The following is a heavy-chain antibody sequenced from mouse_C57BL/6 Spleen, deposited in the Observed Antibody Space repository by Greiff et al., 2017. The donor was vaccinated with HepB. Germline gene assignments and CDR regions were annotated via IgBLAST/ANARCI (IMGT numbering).Heavy chain of an antibody. CDR2: IRLKSDNYAT. V-gene: IGHV6-3*01. CDR3: TEGLPLYYFDY. CDR1: GFTFSNYW. D-gene: IGHD3-3*01. J-gene: IGHJ2*01. Sequence: EVQLVESGGGLVQPGGSMKLSCVASGFTFSNYWMNWVRQSPERGLEWVAQIRLKSDNYATHYAESVKGRFTISRDDSKSSVYLQMNNLRAEDTGIYYCTEGLPLYYFDYWGQGTTLTVSS.